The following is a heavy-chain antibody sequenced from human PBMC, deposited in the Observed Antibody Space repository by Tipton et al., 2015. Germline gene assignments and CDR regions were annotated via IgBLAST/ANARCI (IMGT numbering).Heavy chain of an antibody. CDR3: ARGPSSTWYDGYYFDY. CDR2: ISWNSGII. J-gene: IGHJ4*02. V-gene: IGHV3-9*01. CDR1: GFSFGDFA. Sequence: SLRLSCAASGFSFGDFAMHWVRQLPGKGLEWVSSISWNSGIIQYADSVKGRFTISRDNSKNTLFLQMNSLRDEDTAVYYCARGPSSTWYDGYYFDYWGQGTLVTVSS. D-gene: IGHD6-13*01.